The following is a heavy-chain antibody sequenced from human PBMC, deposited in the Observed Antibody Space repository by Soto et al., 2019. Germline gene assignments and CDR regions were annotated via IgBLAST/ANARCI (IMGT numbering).Heavy chain of an antibody. CDR1: GGSFSPNY. CDR2: IYYAGTT. V-gene: IGHV4-59*08. CDR3: AIHAATLIVVAPYYFDY. D-gene: IGHD3-22*01. Sequence: KPSETLSLTCTVSGGSFSPNYWSWIRQSPGKGLEWIGYIYYAGTTSYNPSLKSRVTISLETSKSQFSLRLTSVTAADTAVYYCAIHAATLIVVAPYYFDYWGKGPRVT. J-gene: IGHJ4*02.